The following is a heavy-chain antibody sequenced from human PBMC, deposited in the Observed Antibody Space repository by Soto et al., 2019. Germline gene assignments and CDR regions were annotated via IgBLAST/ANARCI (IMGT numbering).Heavy chain of an antibody. CDR1: GFTFSSYG. D-gene: IGHD6-13*01. J-gene: IGHJ4*02. Sequence: QVQLVESGGGVVQPGRSLRLSCAASGFTFSSYGMHWVRQAPGKGLEWVAVIGYDGSNKYYADSVKGRFTTSRDNSKNTLYLQMNSLRAEDTAVYYCARDYGSWYDYWGQGTLVTVAS. V-gene: IGHV3-33*01. CDR3: ARDYGSWYDY. CDR2: IGYDGSNK.